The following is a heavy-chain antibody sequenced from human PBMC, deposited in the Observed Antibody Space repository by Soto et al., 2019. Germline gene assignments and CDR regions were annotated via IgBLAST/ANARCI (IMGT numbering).Heavy chain of an antibody. CDR1: GGTFSSSG. D-gene: IGHD3-16*02. CDR2: IVPRLDTT. Sequence: QVHLVQSGTEVKKPGSSVKVSCKASGGTFSSSGFSWVRQAPEQGLQWMGMIVPRLDTTNYAQKGQARVTITADEVTSTAYMELRSLRSEDTAVYYCARWPQPRYTADPYAVDVWGQGTRVIVSS. J-gene: IGHJ6*02. CDR3: ARWPQPRYTADPYAVDV. V-gene: IGHV1-69*11.